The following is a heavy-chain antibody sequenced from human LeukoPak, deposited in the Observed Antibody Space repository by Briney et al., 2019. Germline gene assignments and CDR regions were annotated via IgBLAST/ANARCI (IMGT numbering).Heavy chain of an antibody. CDR3: ASSDFWSGYYRH. D-gene: IGHD3-3*01. V-gene: IGHV4-59*08. J-gene: IGHJ4*02. CDR1: GGSISSYY. CDR2: IYYSGST. Sequence: SETLSLTCTVSGGSISSYYWRWIRQPPGKGLEWIGYIYYSGSTNYNPSLKSRVTISVDTSKNQFSLKLSSVTAADTAVYYCASSDFWSGYYRHWGQGTLVTVSS.